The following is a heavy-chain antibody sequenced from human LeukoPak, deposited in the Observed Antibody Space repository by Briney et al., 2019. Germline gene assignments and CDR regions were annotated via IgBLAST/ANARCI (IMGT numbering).Heavy chain of an antibody. CDR3: AKDDWVLAFDI. CDR2: ISGSGGST. Sequence: GGSLRLSCAASGFTFSSYAMSWVRQAPGKGLEWVSAISGSGGSTYYADSVKGRFTISRGNPKNTLYLQMNSLRAEDAAVYYCAKDDWVLAFDIWGQGTMVTVSS. CDR1: GFTFSSYA. V-gene: IGHV3-23*01. D-gene: IGHD3-9*01. J-gene: IGHJ3*02.